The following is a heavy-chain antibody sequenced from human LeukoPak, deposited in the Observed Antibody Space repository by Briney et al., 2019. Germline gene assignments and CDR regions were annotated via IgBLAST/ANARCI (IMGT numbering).Heavy chain of an antibody. J-gene: IGHJ4*02. CDR1: GFTFSNYN. V-gene: IGHV3-21*01. CDR2: ITSSSTYI. Sequence: KAGGSLRLSCAASGFTFSNYNMNWVRQAPGKGLEWVSSITSSSTYIYYADSVKGRFTISRDNAKNSLYLQMNSLRAEDTAVYYCARDQAGSGHYADYWGQGTLVTVSS. CDR3: ARDQAGSGHYADY. D-gene: IGHD3-10*01.